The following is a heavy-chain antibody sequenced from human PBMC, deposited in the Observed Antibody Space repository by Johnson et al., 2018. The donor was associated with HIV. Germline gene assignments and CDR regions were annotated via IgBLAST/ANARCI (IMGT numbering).Heavy chain of an antibody. J-gene: IGHJ3*02. Sequence: QVQLVESGGGLVKPGGSLRLSCAASGFTFSDYYMSWIRQAPGKGLEWVSYISSSGSTIYYADSVKGRFTISRDNAKNSLYLQMNSLRAEDTAVYYCARVYRVTIFGVVISHDAFDIWGQGTMVTVSS. D-gene: IGHD3-3*01. CDR2: ISSSGSTI. CDR3: ARVYRVTIFGVVISHDAFDI. CDR1: GFTFSDYY. V-gene: IGHV3-11*04.